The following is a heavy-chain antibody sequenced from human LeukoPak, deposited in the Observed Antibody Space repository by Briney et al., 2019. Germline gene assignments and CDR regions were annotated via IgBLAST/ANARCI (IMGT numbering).Heavy chain of an antibody. D-gene: IGHD1-26*01. Sequence: GESLKISCKGSGYSFTSYWIGWVRQMPGKGLEWMGIIYPGDSDTRYSPSFQGQVTISADKSISTAYLQWSSLKASDTAMYYCARQAISGSYFGSAFDIWGQGTMVTVSS. V-gene: IGHV5-51*01. J-gene: IGHJ3*02. CDR2: IYPGDSDT. CDR3: ARQAISGSYFGSAFDI. CDR1: GYSFTSYW.